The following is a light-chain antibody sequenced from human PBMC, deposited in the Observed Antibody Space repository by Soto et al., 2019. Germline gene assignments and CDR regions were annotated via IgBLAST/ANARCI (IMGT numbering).Light chain of an antibody. CDR2: DAS. CDR1: QSVSSY. CDR3: QQRTNWPIT. Sequence: IGLTQSPGTLSLSPGERATLSCRASQSVSSYLAWYQQKPGQAPRLLIYDASNRAPGIPARFSGGGSGTDFTLTISSLEPEDFAVYYCQQRTNWPITFGQGTRLEI. J-gene: IGKJ5*01. V-gene: IGKV3-11*01.